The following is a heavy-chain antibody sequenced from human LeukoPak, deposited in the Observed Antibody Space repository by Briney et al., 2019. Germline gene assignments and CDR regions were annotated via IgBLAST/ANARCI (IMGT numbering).Heavy chain of an antibody. J-gene: IGHJ4*02. V-gene: IGHV4-39*01. Sequence: SETLSLTCTVSGGSISSYYWSWIRQPPGKGLEWIGSIYYSGSTYYNPSLKSRVTISVDTSKNQFSLKLSSVTAADTAVYYCARGDRVAFDYWGQGTLVTVSS. CDR2: IYYSGST. CDR1: GGSISSYY. CDR3: ARGDRVAFDY. D-gene: IGHD2-15*01.